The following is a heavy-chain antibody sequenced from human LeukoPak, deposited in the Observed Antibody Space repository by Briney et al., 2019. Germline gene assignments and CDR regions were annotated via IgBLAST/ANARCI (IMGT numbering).Heavy chain of an antibody. CDR3: ASEGVVRYLFDY. J-gene: IGHJ4*02. CDR2: IYYSGST. D-gene: IGHD3-3*01. Sequence: SETLSLTCTVSGGSISGSSYYWGWIRQPPGKGLEWIGSIYYSGSTYYNPSLKSRVTISVDTSKNQFSLKLSSVTAADTAFYYCASEGVVRYLFDYRGQGTLVTVSS. V-gene: IGHV4-39*01. CDR1: GGSISGSSYY.